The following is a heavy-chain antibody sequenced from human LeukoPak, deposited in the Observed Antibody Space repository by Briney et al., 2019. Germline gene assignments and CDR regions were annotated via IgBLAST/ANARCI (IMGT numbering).Heavy chain of an antibody. D-gene: IGHD4-23*01. Sequence: ASVKVSCKGSGYTFTNYAISWVRQAPGQGLEWMGWTSVYKGQTNYAQKFQGRVTMTTDTSTSTTYMEVRSLRSDDTAMYYCARGGGNSFGYWGQGTLVTVSS. V-gene: IGHV1-18*01. CDR3: ARGGGNSFGY. CDR2: TSVYKGQT. CDR1: GYTFTNYA. J-gene: IGHJ4*02.